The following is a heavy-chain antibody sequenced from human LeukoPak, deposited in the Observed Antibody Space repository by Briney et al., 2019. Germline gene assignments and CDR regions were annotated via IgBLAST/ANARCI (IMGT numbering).Heavy chain of an antibody. V-gene: IGHV4-38-2*02. J-gene: IGHJ3*02. CDR2: IYHSGST. D-gene: IGHD3-16*01. CDR1: GYSISSGYY. Sequence: SETLSLTCTVSGYSISSGYYWGWIRPPPGKGLEWIGSIYHSGSTYYNPSLKSRVTISVDTSKNQFSLKLSSVTAADTAVYYCARGGGPDAFDIWGQGTMVTVSS. CDR3: ARGGGPDAFDI.